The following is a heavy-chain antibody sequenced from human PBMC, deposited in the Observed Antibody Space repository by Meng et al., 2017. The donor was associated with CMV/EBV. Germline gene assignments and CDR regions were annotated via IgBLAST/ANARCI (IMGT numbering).Heavy chain of an antibody. V-gene: IGHV3-43D*03. Sequence: GESLKISCAASGFTFDDYAMHWVRQAPGKGLEWVSLISWDGGSTYYADSVKGRFTISRDNNKNSLYLQMNSLRAEDTALYYCATQQLVHRDYWGQGTLVTVSS. CDR3: ATQQLVHRDY. D-gene: IGHD6-13*01. CDR2: ISWDGGST. J-gene: IGHJ4*02. CDR1: GFTFDDYA.